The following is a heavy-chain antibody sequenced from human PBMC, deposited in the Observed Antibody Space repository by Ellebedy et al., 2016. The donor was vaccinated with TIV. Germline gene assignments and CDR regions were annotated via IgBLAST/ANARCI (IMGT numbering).Heavy chain of an antibody. CDR3: ARGPLGGTPRAFDS. Sequence: PGGSLRLSCAASGFRFSSYGIHWVRQAPGKGLEWVAIIWYDGSNKDYADSVKGRFTISRDNSKNTVYLQMNSLGVEDTAVYHCARGPLGGTPRAFDSWGQGTLVTVS. CDR1: GFRFSSYG. V-gene: IGHV3-33*01. CDR2: IWYDGSNK. D-gene: IGHD1-26*01. J-gene: IGHJ4*02.